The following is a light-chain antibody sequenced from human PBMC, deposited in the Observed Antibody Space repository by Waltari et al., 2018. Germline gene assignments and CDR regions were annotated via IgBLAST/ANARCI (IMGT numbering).Light chain of an antibody. CDR2: PAS. J-gene: IGKJ4*01. V-gene: IGKV1-39*01. CDR1: QTISRF. Sequence: IQLTQSPSSLSASVGDRVTITCRASQTISRFLNWYQQKPGKAPQLLIYPASNLQDGVPARFSGSGSGSDFTLTISSLHPEDFGTYYCQQSDSLPLTFAGGTTVEI. CDR3: QQSDSLPLT.